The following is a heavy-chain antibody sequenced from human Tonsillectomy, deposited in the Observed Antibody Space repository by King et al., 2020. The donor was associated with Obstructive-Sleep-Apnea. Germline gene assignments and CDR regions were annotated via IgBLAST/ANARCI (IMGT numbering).Heavy chain of an antibody. J-gene: IGHJ4*02. Sequence: QLQESGPGLVKPSETLSLTCTVSGGSISSSNYYWAWIRQPPGKGLEWIGSIYDSGSTYYNPSLKRRLTISVDTPKNLFSLNLNSVTATDTAVYYCARLPWLVVADDYWGQGTLVTVSS. CDR3: ARLPWLVVADDY. CDR1: GGSISSSNYY. D-gene: IGHD2-15*01. CDR2: IYDSGST. V-gene: IGHV4-39*01.